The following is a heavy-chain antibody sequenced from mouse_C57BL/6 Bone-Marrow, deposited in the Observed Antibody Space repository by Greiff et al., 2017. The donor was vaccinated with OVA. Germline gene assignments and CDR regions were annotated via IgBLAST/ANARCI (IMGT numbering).Heavy chain of an antibody. CDR3: ASMRWLLPPSWFAY. V-gene: IGHV1-53*01. Sequence: QVQLQQPGTELVKPGASVKLSCKASGYTFTSYWMHWVKPRPGQGLEWIGNINPSNGGTNYNEKFKSKATLTVDKSSSTAYMQLSSLTSEDSAVYYCASMRWLLPPSWFAYWGQGTLVTVSA. J-gene: IGHJ3*01. D-gene: IGHD2-3*01. CDR1: GYTFTSYW. CDR2: INPSNGGT.